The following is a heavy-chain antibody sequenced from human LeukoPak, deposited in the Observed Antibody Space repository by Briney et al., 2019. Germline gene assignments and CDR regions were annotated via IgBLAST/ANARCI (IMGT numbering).Heavy chain of an antibody. CDR1: GGTFSSYA. CDR2: ISANNGNT. CDR3: ARGRQFDS. J-gene: IGHJ4*02. V-gene: IGHV1-18*01. Sequence: ASVKVSCKASGGTFSSYAISWVRQAPGQGLEWMGWISANNGNTNCTQKLQGRVTMTTETSTSTVYMELRSLRSDDTAVYYCARGRQFDSWGQGTLVTVSS.